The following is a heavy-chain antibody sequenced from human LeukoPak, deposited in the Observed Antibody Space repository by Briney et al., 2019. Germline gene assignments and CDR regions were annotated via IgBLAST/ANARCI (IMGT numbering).Heavy chain of an antibody. CDR2: IKGDGSLK. D-gene: IGHD1-26*01. CDR3: MAESPTSWEGY. Sequence: GGSLRLSCAASGLTFSRRWMDLVRQAPGKGLEWVANIKGDGSLKQYVDSVKGRFTISRDNAKNSLYLQMNSLRGEDTAVYYCMAESPTSWEGYWGQGTLVTVSS. CDR1: GLTFSRRW. J-gene: IGHJ4*02. V-gene: IGHV3-7*01.